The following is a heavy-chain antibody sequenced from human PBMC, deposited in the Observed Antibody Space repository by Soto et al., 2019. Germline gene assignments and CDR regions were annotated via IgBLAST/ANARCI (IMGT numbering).Heavy chain of an antibody. V-gene: IGHV3-48*03. CDR2: ISSSGSTI. CDR1: GFTFSSYE. D-gene: IGHD6-19*01. CDR3: ARDSGYSSGWYNY. J-gene: IGHJ4*02. Sequence: EVQLVESGGGLVQPGGSLRLSCAASGFTFSSYEMNWVRQAPGKGLEWVSYISSSGSTIYYADSVKDRFTISRDNAKNSLYLQMNSLRAEDTAVYYCARDSGYSSGWYNYWGQGTLVTVSS.